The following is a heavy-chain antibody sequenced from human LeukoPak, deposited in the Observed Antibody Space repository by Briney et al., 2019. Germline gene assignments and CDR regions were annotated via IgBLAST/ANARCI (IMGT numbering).Heavy chain of an antibody. Sequence: AGGSLRLSCAASGFTFTNAWMSWVRQAPGKGLEWVSSISSSSSYIYYADSVKGRFTISRDNAKNSLYLQMNSLRAEDTAVYYCARLYCGGDCYGAYWGQGTLVTVSS. V-gene: IGHV3-21*01. CDR1: GFTFTNAW. J-gene: IGHJ4*02. D-gene: IGHD2-21*02. CDR2: ISSSSSYI. CDR3: ARLYCGGDCYGAY.